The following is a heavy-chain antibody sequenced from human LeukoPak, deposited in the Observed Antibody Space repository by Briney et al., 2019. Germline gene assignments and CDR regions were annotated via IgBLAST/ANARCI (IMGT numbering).Heavy chain of an antibody. J-gene: IGHJ4*02. CDR2: LYSSGIT. CDR3: ARDSSSFPNYFDF. V-gene: IGHV3-53*01. CDR1: GFTVSSTY. Sequence: PGGSLRLSSAASGFTVSSTYMSWVRQAPGQGLEWVSLLYSSGITFYAESVQGRFTISRDNSKNTLNLQMNSLRAEDTAIYYCARDSSSFPNYFDFWGQGTLVTVSS. D-gene: IGHD3-3*02.